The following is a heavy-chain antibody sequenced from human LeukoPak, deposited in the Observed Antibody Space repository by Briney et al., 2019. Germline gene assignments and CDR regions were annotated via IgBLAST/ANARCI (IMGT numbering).Heavy chain of an antibody. Sequence: SETLSLTCTVSGGSISSYYWSWIRQPPGKGLEWIGYIYYSGSTNYNPSLKSRVTISVDTSKNQFSLKLSSVTAADTAVYYCARGLAIFGVVIPWAFDIWGQGTMVTVSS. CDR1: GGSISSYY. D-gene: IGHD3-3*01. CDR2: IYYSGST. CDR3: ARGLAIFGVVIPWAFDI. J-gene: IGHJ3*02. V-gene: IGHV4-59*12.